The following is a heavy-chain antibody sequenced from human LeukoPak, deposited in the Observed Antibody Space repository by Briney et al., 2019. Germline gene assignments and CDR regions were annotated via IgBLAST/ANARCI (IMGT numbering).Heavy chain of an antibody. CDR3: ARDTSTVTNREFDY. V-gene: IGHV3-7*01. CDR1: GFTFSTYW. D-gene: IGHD4-17*01. CDR2: IKQDGGEK. J-gene: IGHJ4*02. Sequence: GGSLRLSCAASGFTFSTYWMSWVRQAPGRGLEWVANIKQDGGEKYYVDSVKGRFTISRDNAKNSLYLQMNSLRAEDTAVYYCARDTSTVTNREFDYWGQGTLVTVSS.